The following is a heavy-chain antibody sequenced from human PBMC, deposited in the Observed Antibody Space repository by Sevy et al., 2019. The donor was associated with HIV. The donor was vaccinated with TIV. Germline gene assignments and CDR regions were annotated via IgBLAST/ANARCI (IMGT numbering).Heavy chain of an antibody. Sequence: SGPTLVKPTQTLTLTCTFSGFSLSTSGVGVGWIRQPPGKALEWLALIYWNDDKRYSPSLKSRLTITKDTSKNQVVLTMANRDPVDTATYYCARDQDIVVVPAATTFDYWGQGTLVTVSS. CDR2: IYWNDDK. V-gene: IGHV2-5*01. CDR1: GFSLSTSGVG. J-gene: IGHJ4*02. D-gene: IGHD2-2*01. CDR3: ARDQDIVVVPAATTFDY.